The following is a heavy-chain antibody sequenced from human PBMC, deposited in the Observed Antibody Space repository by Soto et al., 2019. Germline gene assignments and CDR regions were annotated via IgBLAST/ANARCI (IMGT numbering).Heavy chain of an antibody. J-gene: IGHJ4*02. CDR3: AAGGGLPRYY. V-gene: IGHV4-30-2*01. CDR1: GGSISSSSYY. CDR2: IYHSGST. D-gene: IGHD5-12*01. Sequence: PSETLSLTCTVSGGSISSSSYYWGWIRQPPGKGLEWIGYIYHSGSTYYNPSLKSRVTISVDRSKNQFSLKLSSVTAADTAVYCCAAGGGLPRYYWGQGTLVTVSS.